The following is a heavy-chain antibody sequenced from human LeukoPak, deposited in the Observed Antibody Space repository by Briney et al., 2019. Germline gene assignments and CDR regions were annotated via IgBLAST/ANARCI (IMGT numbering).Heavy chain of an antibody. CDR1: GFTFSSYA. D-gene: IGHD5-12*01. CDR2: IVGSGGYT. CDR3: AKRAGGYFFDY. Sequence: GGSLRLSCAASGFTFSSYAVSWVRQAPGKGLEGVSTIVGSGGYTYYADSVKGRFTIFRDNSKNTLYLQMNSLRAEDTALYYCAKRAGGYFFDYWGQGTLVTVSS. J-gene: IGHJ4*02. V-gene: IGHV3-23*01.